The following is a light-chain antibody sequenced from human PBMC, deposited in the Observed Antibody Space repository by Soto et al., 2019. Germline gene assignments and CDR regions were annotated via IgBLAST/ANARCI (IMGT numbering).Light chain of an antibody. Sequence: EMQLSQSPSAVSASVGDRVTITCRASQDISDSLAWLQQKPGKVPKRLVYAAPNLQSGVPARFSGRGSGTEFTLTISSLQHEDSATYYCLQHDTYPWTFGQGTKVDIK. CDR3: LQHDTYPWT. J-gene: IGKJ1*01. CDR1: QDISDS. CDR2: AAP. V-gene: IGKV1-17*03.